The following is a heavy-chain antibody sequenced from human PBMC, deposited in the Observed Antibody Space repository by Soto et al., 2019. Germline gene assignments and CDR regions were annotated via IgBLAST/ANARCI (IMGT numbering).Heavy chain of an antibody. J-gene: IGHJ4*01. Sequence: PWGSLRLSCAASGFTVRSSYMSWVRQVPGKGLEWVSIIYSDDYTYYAASVKGRFTISRDNSRNTLYLQMSSLRAEDTAVYYCAKRRYFQRTTFFDYWSQGTLDIVSS. CDR3: AKRRYFQRTTFFDY. D-gene: IGHD2-2*01. V-gene: IGHV3-66*01. CDR2: IYSDDYT. CDR1: GFTVRSSY.